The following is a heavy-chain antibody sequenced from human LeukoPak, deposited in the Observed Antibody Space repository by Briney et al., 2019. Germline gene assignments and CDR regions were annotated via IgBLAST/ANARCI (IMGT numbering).Heavy chain of an antibody. V-gene: IGHV4-59*01. Sequence: PSETLSLTCTVSGGSISSYYWSWIRQPPGKGLEWIGYIYYSGSTNYNPSLKSRVTISVDTSKNQFPLKLSSVTAADTAVYYCARVGSGWGRYFDLWGRGTLVTVSS. J-gene: IGHJ2*01. CDR3: ARVGSGWGRYFDL. D-gene: IGHD6-19*01. CDR1: GGSISSYY. CDR2: IYYSGST.